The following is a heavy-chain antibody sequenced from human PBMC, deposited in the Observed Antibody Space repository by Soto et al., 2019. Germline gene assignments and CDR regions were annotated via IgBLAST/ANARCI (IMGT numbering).Heavy chain of an antibody. J-gene: IGHJ4*02. Sequence: SLRLSCTASGFTFGDYAMSWVRQAPGKGLEWVGFIRSKAYGGTTEYAASVKGRFTISRDDSKSIAYLQMNSLKTEDTAVYYCTAGKLYPPLDFDYWGQGTLVTVSS. CDR2: IRSKAYGGTT. CDR3: TAGKLYPPLDFDY. CDR1: GFTFGDYA. V-gene: IGHV3-49*04. D-gene: IGHD2-8*01.